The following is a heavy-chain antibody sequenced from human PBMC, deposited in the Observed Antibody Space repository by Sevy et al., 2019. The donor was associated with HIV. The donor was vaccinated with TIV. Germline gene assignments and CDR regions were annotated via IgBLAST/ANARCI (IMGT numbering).Heavy chain of an antibody. CDR3: AKGSKATDSAFDL. V-gene: IGHV3-30*18. D-gene: IGHD1-26*01. Sequence: GGSLRLSCAASGFTFSNYGMHWVRQAPGKGLEWVAVVSYDGSTKYYADFVKGRFTISRDNSKNTVYQQMNTLRTEDTAVFYCAKGSKATDSAFDLWGQGTMVTVSS. CDR1: GFTFSNYG. J-gene: IGHJ3*01. CDR2: VSYDGSTK.